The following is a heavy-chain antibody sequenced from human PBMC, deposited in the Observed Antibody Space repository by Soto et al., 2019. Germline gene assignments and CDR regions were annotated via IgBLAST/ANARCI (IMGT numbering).Heavy chain of an antibody. D-gene: IGHD4-17*01. J-gene: IGHJ4*02. V-gene: IGHV3-66*01. CDR2: IYSGGDT. CDR1: GFAVSANY. Sequence: EAHLVGSGGGLVQPGGSLRLSCAASGFAVSANYLSWVRQAPGKGLEWVSLIYSGGDTDYADSVRGRFTISRDNSKNTLYPHMHSLKAEDTAVYYCATRMTTAPYWGQGALVNVSS. CDR3: ATRMTTAPY.